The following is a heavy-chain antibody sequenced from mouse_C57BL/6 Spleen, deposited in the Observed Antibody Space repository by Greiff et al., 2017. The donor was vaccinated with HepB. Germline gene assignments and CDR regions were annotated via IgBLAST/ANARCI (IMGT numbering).Heavy chain of an antibody. V-gene: IGHV1-39*01. D-gene: IGHD2-4*01. CDR1: GYSFTDYN. CDR3: ARSIYYDYDGIYWYFDV. Sequence: EVQLQQSGPELVKPGASVKISCKASGYSFTDYNMNWVKQSNGKSLEWIGVINPNYGTTSYNQKFKGKATLTVDQSSSTAYMQLNSLTSEDSAVYYCARSIYYDYDGIYWYFDVWGTGTTVTVSS. J-gene: IGHJ1*03. CDR2: INPNYGTT.